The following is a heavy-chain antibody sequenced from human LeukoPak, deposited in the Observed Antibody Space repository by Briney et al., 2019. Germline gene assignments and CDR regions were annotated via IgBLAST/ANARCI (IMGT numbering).Heavy chain of an antibody. CDR3: ASWNWNPNYYFDY. J-gene: IGHJ4*02. D-gene: IGHD1-1*01. V-gene: IGHV1-2*06. Sequence: ASVKVSCKTSGYTFTGYYMHWVRQAPGQGLEWMGRINPNSGGTNYAQKFQGRVTMTRDTSITTAYMELSSLRSDDTAVYYCASWNWNPNYYFDYWGQGTLVTVSS. CDR2: INPNSGGT. CDR1: GYTFTGYY.